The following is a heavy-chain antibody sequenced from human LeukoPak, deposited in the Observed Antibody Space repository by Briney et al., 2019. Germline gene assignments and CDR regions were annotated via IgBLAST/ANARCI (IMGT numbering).Heavy chain of an antibody. CDR3: ARNGFYYYYMDV. Sequence: ASVKVSCKVSEYRLNEVSLYWVRQAPGKGLEWMGSFDQESGETIYAQKFQGRVSMTEDTSIQTAYMELSSLRSEDTAVYYCARNGFYYYYMDVWGKGTTVTISS. J-gene: IGHJ6*03. CDR1: EYRLNEVS. D-gene: IGHD5-24*01. CDR2: FDQESGET. V-gene: IGHV1-24*01.